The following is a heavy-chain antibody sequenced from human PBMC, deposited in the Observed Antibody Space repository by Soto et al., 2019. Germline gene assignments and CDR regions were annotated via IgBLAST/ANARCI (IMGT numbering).Heavy chain of an antibody. Sequence: SRTLSLTCAICGDSVSSNSAAWNWITQSPSRGLEWLGRTYYRSKWYNDYAVSVKSRITINPDTSKNQLSLLRNTDTPEYTAVYYCARDPLRVLGGYYYYGMDVWGQGTTVTVSS. CDR3: ARDPLRVLGGYYYYGMDV. J-gene: IGHJ6*02. CDR1: GDSVSSNSAA. V-gene: IGHV6-1*01. D-gene: IGHD3-16*01. CDR2: TYYRSKWYN.